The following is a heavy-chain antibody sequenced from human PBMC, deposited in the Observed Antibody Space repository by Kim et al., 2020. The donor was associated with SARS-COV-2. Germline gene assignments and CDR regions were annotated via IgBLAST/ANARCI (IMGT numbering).Heavy chain of an antibody. V-gene: IGHV3-23*01. Sequence: GGSLRLSCAASGFTFSSYAMSWVHQAPGKGLEWVSAISGSGGSTYYADSVKGRFTISRDKSKNTLYLQMNSLRAEDTAVYYCAITRYGAGYDYWGQGTLVTVSS. CDR1: GFTFSSYA. CDR3: AITRYGAGYDY. CDR2: ISGSGGST. J-gene: IGHJ4*02. D-gene: IGHD3-10*01.